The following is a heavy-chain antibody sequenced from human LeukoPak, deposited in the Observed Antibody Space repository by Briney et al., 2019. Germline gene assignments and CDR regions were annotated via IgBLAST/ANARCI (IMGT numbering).Heavy chain of an antibody. V-gene: IGHV3-21*04. Sequence: GGSLRLSCAASGFTFSSYSMNWVRQAPGKGLEWVSSISSSSSYIYYADSVKGRFTISRDNSKNTLYLQMNSLRAEDTAVYYCARGQYSSGPPYCYYYMDVWGKGTRVTISS. D-gene: IGHD6-19*01. CDR2: ISSSSSYI. J-gene: IGHJ6*03. CDR3: ARGQYSSGPPYCYYYMDV. CDR1: GFTFSSYS.